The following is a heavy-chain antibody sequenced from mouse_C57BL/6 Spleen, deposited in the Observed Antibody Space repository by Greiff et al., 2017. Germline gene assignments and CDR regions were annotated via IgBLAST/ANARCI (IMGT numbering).Heavy chain of an antibody. CDR2: INPNNGGT. D-gene: IGHD1-1*01. J-gene: IGHJ3*01. CDR1: GYTFTDYY. V-gene: IGHV1-26*01. Sequence: EVQLQQSGPELVKPGASVKISCKASGYTFTDYYMNWVKQSHGKSLEWIGDINPNNGGTSYNQKFKGKATLTVDKSSSTAYMELRSLTSEDSAVYDCARGPDYYGSSLEFAYWGQGTLVTVSA. CDR3: ARGPDYYGSSLEFAY.